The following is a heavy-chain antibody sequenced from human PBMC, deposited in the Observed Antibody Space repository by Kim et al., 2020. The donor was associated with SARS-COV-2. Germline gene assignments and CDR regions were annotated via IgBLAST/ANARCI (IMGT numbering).Heavy chain of an antibody. CDR3: ARDQGGSRGDYGMDV. V-gene: IGHV4-59*01. CDR2: IYYSGST. CDR1: GGSISSYY. D-gene: IGHD1-26*01. Sequence: SETLSLTCTVSGGSISSYYWSWIRQPPGKGLEWIGYIYYSGSTNYNPSLKSRVTISVDTSKNQFSLKLSSVTAADTAVYYCARDQGGSRGDYGMDVWGQGTTVTVSS. J-gene: IGHJ6*02.